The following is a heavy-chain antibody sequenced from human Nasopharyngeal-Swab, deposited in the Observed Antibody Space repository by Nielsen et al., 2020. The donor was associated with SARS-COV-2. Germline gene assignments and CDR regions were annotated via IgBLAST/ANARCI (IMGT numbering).Heavy chain of an antibody. CDR3: ARDAEDSSGYYHYYYGMDV. D-gene: IGHD3-22*01. Sequence: SVKVSCKTSGDTFTNSAISWVRQAPAQGLEWMGGIVPALGLPNYAQKFRGRVTISADRSTTTSYLELRSLRSDDTAVYYCARDAEDSSGYYHYYYGMDVWGQGTTVTVSS. CDR1: GDTFTNSA. V-gene: IGHV1-69*10. J-gene: IGHJ6*02. CDR2: IVPALGLP.